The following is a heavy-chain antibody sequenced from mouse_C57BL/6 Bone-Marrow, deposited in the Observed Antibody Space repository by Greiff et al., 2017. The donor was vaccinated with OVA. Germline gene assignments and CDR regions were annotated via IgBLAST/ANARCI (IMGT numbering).Heavy chain of an antibody. Sequence: VQLQQPGAELVKPGASVKLSCKASGYTFTSYWMHWVKQRPGRGLEWIGRIDPNSGGTKYNEKFKSKATLTVDKPSSTAYMQLSSLTSEDSAVYYCARKDSNYLYYYAMDYWGQGTSVTVSS. V-gene: IGHV1-72*01. J-gene: IGHJ4*01. CDR1: GYTFTSYW. D-gene: IGHD2-5*01. CDR3: ARKDSNYLYYYAMDY. CDR2: IDPNSGGT.